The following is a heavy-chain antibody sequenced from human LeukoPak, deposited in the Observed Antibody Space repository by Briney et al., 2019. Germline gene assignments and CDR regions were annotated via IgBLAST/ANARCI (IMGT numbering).Heavy chain of an antibody. CDR3: AKDLGRRAYYYYYMDV. CDR1: GFSFDEYA. CDR2: ISGNSVGM. Sequence: PGRSLRLSCAASGFSFDEYAMHWVRQAPGKGLEWVSGISGNSVGMAYADSVKGRFTISRDNAKNSLYLQMNSLRAEDTAVYYCAKDLGRRAYYYYYMDVWGKGTTVTVSS. V-gene: IGHV3-9*01. J-gene: IGHJ6*03. D-gene: IGHD3-10*01.